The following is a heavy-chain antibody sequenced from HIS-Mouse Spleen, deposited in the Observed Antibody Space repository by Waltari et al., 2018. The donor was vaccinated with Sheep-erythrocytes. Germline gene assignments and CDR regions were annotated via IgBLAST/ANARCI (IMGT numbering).Heavy chain of an antibody. CDR1: GGSISSYY. CDR2: IYYSGST. V-gene: IGHV4-59*01. Sequence: QVQLQESGPGLVKPSETLSLTCTVSGGSISSYYWSWIRQPPGKGLEWIGYIYYSGSTNYNPSLKSRVTISVDTSKNQFSLKLSSVTAADTAVYYCARVPAVAGPDYWGQGTLVTVSS. CDR3: ARVPAVAGPDY. J-gene: IGHJ4*02. D-gene: IGHD6-19*01.